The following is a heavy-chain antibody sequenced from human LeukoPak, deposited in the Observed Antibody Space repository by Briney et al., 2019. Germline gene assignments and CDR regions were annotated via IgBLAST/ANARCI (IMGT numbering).Heavy chain of an antibody. CDR1: GFTFSSYA. CDR3: ARLTMVRGVLFDY. J-gene: IGHJ4*02. D-gene: IGHD3-10*01. CDR2: ISYDGSNK. V-gene: IGHV3-30*04. Sequence: PGRSLRLSCAASGFTFSSYAMHWVRQAPGKGLXXXAVISYDGSNKYYADSVKGRFTISRDNSKNTLYLQMNSLRAEDTAVYYCARLTMVRGVLFDYWGQGTLVTVSS.